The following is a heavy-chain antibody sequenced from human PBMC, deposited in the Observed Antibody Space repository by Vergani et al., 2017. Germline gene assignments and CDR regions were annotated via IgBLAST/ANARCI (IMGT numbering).Heavy chain of an antibody. CDR1: GFTFSSYA. V-gene: IGHV3-23*04. Sequence: EVQLVESGGGLVQPGGSLRLSCAASGFTFSSYAMSWVRQAPGKGLEWVSAIRGSGGSTYYADSVKGRFTISRDNSKNTLYLQRNSLRAEDTAVYYCAKDEGAYDSSGPAFDYWGQGTLVTVSS. CDR2: IRGSGGST. CDR3: AKDEGAYDSSGPAFDY. J-gene: IGHJ4*02. D-gene: IGHD3-22*01.